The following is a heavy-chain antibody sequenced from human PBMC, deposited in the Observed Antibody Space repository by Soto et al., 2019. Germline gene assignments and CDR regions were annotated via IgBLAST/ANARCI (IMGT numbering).Heavy chain of an antibody. V-gene: IGHV1-18*04. CDR3: ARDRDSSRYFDY. D-gene: IGHD3-22*01. CDR2: ISAYNGST. Sequence: ASVKVSCKASGYTFTGYYMHSVRQAPGQGLEWMGWISAYNGSTNYAQKLQGRVTMTTDTSTSTAYMELRSLRSDDTAVSYSARDRDSSRYFDYWGQGTLVTVSS. CDR1: GYTFTGYY. J-gene: IGHJ4*02.